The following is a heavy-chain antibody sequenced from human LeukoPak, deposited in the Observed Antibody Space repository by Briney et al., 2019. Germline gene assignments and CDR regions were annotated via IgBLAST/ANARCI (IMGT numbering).Heavy chain of an antibody. Sequence: SETLSLTCTVSGGSISSSPYYWGWIRQTPGKGLEWIGSMHYSGTTYYNPSLKSRVTISVDTSKNQFSLRLISVTVADTAVYYCARNDRGRPADYWGQGILVTVSS. CDR2: MHYSGTT. CDR3: ARNDRGRPADY. CDR1: GGSISSSPYY. J-gene: IGHJ4*02. D-gene: IGHD1-26*01. V-gene: IGHV4-39*01.